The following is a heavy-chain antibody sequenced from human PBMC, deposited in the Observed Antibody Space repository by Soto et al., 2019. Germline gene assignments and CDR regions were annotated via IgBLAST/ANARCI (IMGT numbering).Heavy chain of an antibody. Sequence: APVKGSCKASCYTFTSHGISRVRPAPGQGPEWRGCVSAYNGNTNSAQKLQGRVTMTTDTSTSTAYMELRSLRSDDTAVYYCARDSPGAIFGVVTHHYYYYGMDVWGQGTTVTVSS. CDR2: VSAYNGNT. CDR3: ARDSPGAIFGVVTHHYYYYGMDV. CDR1: CYTFTSHG. D-gene: IGHD3-3*01. J-gene: IGHJ6*02. V-gene: IGHV1-18*04.